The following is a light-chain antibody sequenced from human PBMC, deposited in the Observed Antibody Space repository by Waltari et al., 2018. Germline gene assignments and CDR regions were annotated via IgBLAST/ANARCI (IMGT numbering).Light chain of an antibody. Sequence: DIQMTQSPSSLSASVGERVTISCRSSQTISNYLNWYQQKPGKAPKLLIYAASSLQSGVPSRFSASGSGTDFTLTIGSLQPEDFATYYCQQSYIAPYTFGQGTKLEIK. CDR3: QQSYIAPYT. CDR2: AAS. J-gene: IGKJ2*01. CDR1: QTISNY. V-gene: IGKV1-39*01.